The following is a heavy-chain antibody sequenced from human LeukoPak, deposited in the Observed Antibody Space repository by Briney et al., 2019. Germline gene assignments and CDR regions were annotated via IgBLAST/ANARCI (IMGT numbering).Heavy chain of an antibody. V-gene: IGHV4-39*07. Sequence: SETLSLTCTVSSGSISSSSYYWGWIRQPPGKGLEWIGSIYYSGSTYYNPSLKSRVTISVDTSKNQFSLKLSSVTAADTAVYYCVFFGSGWSEGYWGQGTLVTVSS. CDR3: VFFGSGWSEGY. CDR2: IYYSGST. D-gene: IGHD6-19*01. CDR1: SGSISSSSYY. J-gene: IGHJ4*02.